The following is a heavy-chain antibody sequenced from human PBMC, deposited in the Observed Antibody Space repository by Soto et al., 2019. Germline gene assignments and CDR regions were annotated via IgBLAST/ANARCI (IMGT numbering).Heavy chain of an antibody. CDR1: GFTFSSYG. Sequence: QVQLVESGGGVVQPGRSLRLSCAASGFTFSSYGMHWVRQAPGKGLEWVAVIWYDGSNKYYADSVKGRFTISRDNSKNTLYLQMNSRRAEDTAVYYCARSAGYPGDYYYMDVWGKGTTVTVSS. V-gene: IGHV3-33*01. J-gene: IGHJ6*03. CDR3: ARSAGYPGDYYYMDV. D-gene: IGHD6-13*01. CDR2: IWYDGSNK.